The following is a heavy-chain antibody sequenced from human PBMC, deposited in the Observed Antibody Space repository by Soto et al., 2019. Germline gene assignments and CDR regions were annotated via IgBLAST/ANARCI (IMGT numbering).Heavy chain of an antibody. D-gene: IGHD7-27*01. CDR3: ARGVLGPGDYYYGMGV. CDR2: ISGTDDYT. Sequence: GGSLRLSCAASGFTFSNFAMTWVRQAPGEGLEWVSSISGTDDYTYYADSVKGRFTISRDNALNTLFLHMNNLRADDTAVYYCARGVLGPGDYYYGMGVWGQATTVTV. J-gene: IGHJ6*02. V-gene: IGHV3-23*01. CDR1: GFTFSNFA.